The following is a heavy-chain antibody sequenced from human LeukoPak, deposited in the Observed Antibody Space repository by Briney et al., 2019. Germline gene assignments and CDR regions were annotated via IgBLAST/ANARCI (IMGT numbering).Heavy chain of an antibody. Sequence: GGSLRLSCAASGFTFSSYSMNWVRQAPGKGLEWVSAISGSGESTYYADSVRGRFTISRDNSKNTLYLQMNSLRAEDTAVYYCAKDHPAYGYMDVWGKGTTVTISS. CDR2: ISGSGEST. CDR1: GFTFSSYS. CDR3: AKDHPAYGYMDV. D-gene: IGHD2-21*01. J-gene: IGHJ6*03. V-gene: IGHV3-23*01.